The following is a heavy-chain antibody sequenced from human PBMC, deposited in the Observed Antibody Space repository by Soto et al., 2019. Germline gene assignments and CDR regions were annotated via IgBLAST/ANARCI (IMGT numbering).Heavy chain of an antibody. CDR3: TRGGYDLGSMDI. CDR2: IIPIFGTA. Sequence: SVKVSCKASGGTFSSYAISWVRQAPGQGLEWMGGIIPIFGTANYAQKFQGRVTITADESTSTASMELSSLRAEDTALYYCTRGGYDLGSMDIWGQGTTVTVSS. CDR1: GGTFSSYA. V-gene: IGHV1-69*13. J-gene: IGHJ6*02. D-gene: IGHD3-10*01.